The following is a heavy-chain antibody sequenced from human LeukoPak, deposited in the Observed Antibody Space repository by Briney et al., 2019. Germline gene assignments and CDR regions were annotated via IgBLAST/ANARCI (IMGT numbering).Heavy chain of an antibody. D-gene: IGHD5-18*01. CDR1: GFTFTSSA. J-gene: IGHJ4*02. Sequence: ASVEVSCKASGFTFTSSAVQWVRQARGQRLEWIGWIVVGSGNTNYAQKFQERVTITRDMSTSTAYMELSSLRSEDTAVYYCAARGYSYGAYYFDYWGQGTLVTV. CDR3: AARGYSYGAYYFDY. CDR2: IVVGSGNT. V-gene: IGHV1-58*01.